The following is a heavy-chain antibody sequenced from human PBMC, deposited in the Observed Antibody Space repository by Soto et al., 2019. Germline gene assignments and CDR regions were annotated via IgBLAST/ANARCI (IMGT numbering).Heavy chain of an antibody. CDR2: VSSGGGTM. Sequence: GGSLRLSCAASGFTFSIYDFIWVRQAPGKGLEWVSYVSSGGGTMYYADSVKGRFTMSRDNAKSSVYLQMNSLRAEDTAVYYCARACTSTTCYWGMDVWGQGTTATVSS. J-gene: IGHJ6*02. CDR1: GFTFSIYD. D-gene: IGHD2-2*01. CDR3: ARACTSTTCYWGMDV. V-gene: IGHV3-48*03.